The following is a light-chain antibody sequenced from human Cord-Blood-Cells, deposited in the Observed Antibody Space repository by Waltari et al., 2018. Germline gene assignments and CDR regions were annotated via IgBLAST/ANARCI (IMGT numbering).Light chain of an antibody. J-gene: IGKJ1*01. V-gene: IGKV1-5*03. CDR3: QQYNSYSRT. Sequence: DIQMTQSPSTLSASVGDRVTITCRASQSISSWLAWYQRKPGKAPKLLIYKASSLESGVPSRFSGSGSGTEFTLTTSSLQPDDFATYYCQQYNSYSRTFGQGTKVEIK. CDR2: KAS. CDR1: QSISSW.